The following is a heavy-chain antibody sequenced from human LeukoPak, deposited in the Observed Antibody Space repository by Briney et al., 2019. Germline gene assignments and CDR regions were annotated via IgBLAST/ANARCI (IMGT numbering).Heavy chain of an antibody. CDR3: ARTPYSTGSYLDY. V-gene: IGHV3-74*01. CDR1: GFTFSRSW. CDR2: LNDDGSTT. J-gene: IGHJ4*02. Sequence: GGSLRLSCAASGFTFSRSWMHWVRQSPGKGLVWVSRLNDDGSTTTYADSVKGRFTISRDNAKNTLYLQMSSLRAEDTAVYYCARTPYSTGSYLDYWGQGTLVTVSS. D-gene: IGHD2-8*02.